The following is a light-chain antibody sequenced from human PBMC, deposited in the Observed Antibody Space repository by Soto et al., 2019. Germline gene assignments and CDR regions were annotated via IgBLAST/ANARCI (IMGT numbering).Light chain of an antibody. V-gene: IGKV3-20*01. CDR3: QQYDSSPMYT. CDR2: GAS. CDR1: QSVSSSY. J-gene: IGKJ2*01. Sequence: EIVLTQSPGTLSLSPGERATLSCRASQSVSSSYFAWYQQKPGQAPRLLIYGASSRATGIPDRFSGSGSGTDFTLTISRLEPEDFAVYYCQQYDSSPMYTFGQGTKLEIK.